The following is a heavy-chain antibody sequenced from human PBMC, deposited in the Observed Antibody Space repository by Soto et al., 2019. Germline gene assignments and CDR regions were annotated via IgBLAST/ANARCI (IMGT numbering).Heavy chain of an antibody. Sequence: QPGGSLRLSCAASGVTFSSYAMHWVRQAPGKGLEWVSAISGSGGSTYYADSVKGRFTISRDNSKNTLYLQMNSLRAEDTAVYYCATLVGGGIVVPAAVFDYWGQGTLVTVSS. CDR3: ATLVGGGIVVPAAVFDY. CDR1: GVTFSSYA. D-gene: IGHD2-2*01. CDR2: ISGSGGST. J-gene: IGHJ4*02. V-gene: IGHV3-23*01.